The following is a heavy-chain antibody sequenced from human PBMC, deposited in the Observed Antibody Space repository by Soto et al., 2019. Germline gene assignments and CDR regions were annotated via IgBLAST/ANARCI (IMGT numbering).Heavy chain of an antibody. CDR1: GASITGTSY. CDR3: ARGMTPPGAPAWYYFDS. Sequence: SETLSLTCTVSGASITGTSYWSFIRQPAGKGLEWIGRFSLSGTTNYNPSLRSRVTMSADVSKNQFSLRLTSVTAADTALYYCARGMTPPGAPAWYYFDSWGQGTLVTVSS. J-gene: IGHJ4*02. D-gene: IGHD2-8*02. V-gene: IGHV4-4*07. CDR2: FSLSGTT.